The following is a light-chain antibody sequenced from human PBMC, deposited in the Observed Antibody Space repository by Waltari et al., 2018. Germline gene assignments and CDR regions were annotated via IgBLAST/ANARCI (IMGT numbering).Light chain of an antibody. J-gene: IGLJ2*01. CDR2: QNS. V-gene: IGLV3-1*01. CDR1: KLGDKY. Sequence: SYELTQAPSVSVSPGQTASITCPADKLGDKYLNWYQHKPGQSPVLVIYQNSKRRSGIPERFSGSISRKTATLTISAAQAMDEADYYCQAWDSGTVVFGGGTKLTVL. CDR3: QAWDSGTVV.